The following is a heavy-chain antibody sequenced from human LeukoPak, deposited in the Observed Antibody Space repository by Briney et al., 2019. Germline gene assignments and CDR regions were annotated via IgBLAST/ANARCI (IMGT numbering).Heavy chain of an antibody. Sequence: ASVKVSCKASGYTFTSYGISWVRQAPGQGLEWMGWISAYNGNTNYAQKLQGRVTMTTDTSTSTAYMELRSLRPDDTAVYYCARDRVAATTTTIFGSGFDPWGQGTLVTVSS. CDR1: GYTFTSYG. V-gene: IGHV1-18*01. CDR3: ARDRVAATTTTIFGSGFDP. CDR2: ISAYNGNT. J-gene: IGHJ5*02. D-gene: IGHD2-15*01.